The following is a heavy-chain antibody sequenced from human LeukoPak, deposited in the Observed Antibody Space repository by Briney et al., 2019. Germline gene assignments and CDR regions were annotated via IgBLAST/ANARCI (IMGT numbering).Heavy chain of an antibody. CDR1: GVSISSSDYY. Sequence: SQTLSLTCTVSGVSISSSDYYWSWIRQSPGKGLQWIGYIYYSGTTYYNPSLKSRVSISADTSKNQFSLKLGSVTAADAAVYYCARDRGRDGAGTTMDWFDPWGQGTLVTVSS. J-gene: IGHJ5*02. D-gene: IGHD1-1*01. CDR2: IYYSGTT. CDR3: ARDRGRDGAGTTMDWFDP. V-gene: IGHV4-30-4*08.